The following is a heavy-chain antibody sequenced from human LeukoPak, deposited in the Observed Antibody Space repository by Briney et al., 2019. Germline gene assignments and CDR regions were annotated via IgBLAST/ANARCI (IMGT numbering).Heavy chain of an antibody. CDR3: AKGPLRGTAAAIDY. CDR1: GFTFNNYG. Sequence: GKSLRLSCAASGFTFNNYGMHWVRQAPGKGLEWVAVISYDGRNIHYPDSVKGRFTISRDISTDTLWLQMDSLRTEDTAVYCCAKGPLRGTAAAIDYWGQGTLVTVSS. CDR2: ISYDGRNI. D-gene: IGHD2-2*01. V-gene: IGHV3-30*18. J-gene: IGHJ4*02.